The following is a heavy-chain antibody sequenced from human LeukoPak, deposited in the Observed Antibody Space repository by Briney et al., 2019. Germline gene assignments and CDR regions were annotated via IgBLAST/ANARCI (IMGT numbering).Heavy chain of an antibody. CDR3: AKLGRWSSYYFEY. CDR1: GLAFSAYK. CDR2: ISGSGGNT. J-gene: IGHJ4*02. V-gene: IGHV3-23*01. Sequence: GGSLRLSCAASGLAFSAYKMHWVRQAPGKGLEWVSAISGSGGNTYYADSVKGRFTISRDNSKNTLSLQMNSLRAEDTALYYCAKLGRWSSYYFEYWGQGTLATVSS. D-gene: IGHD2-15*01.